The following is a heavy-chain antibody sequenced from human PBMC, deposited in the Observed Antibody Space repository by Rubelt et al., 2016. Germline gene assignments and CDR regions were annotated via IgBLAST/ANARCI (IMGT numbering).Heavy chain of an antibody. D-gene: IGHD1-26*01. J-gene: IGHJ4*02. CDR1: GGTFSSYA. CDR2: IIPILGIA. V-gene: IGHV1-69*04. Sequence: QVQLVQSGAEVKKPGASVKVSCKASGGTFSSYAISWVRQAPGQGLEWMGRIIPILGIAKYGREVQGRGTITADKSTSTAYMELSSLRSEDRAVYYCARDPLGELLPLDYWGQGTLVTVSS. CDR3: ARDPLGELLPLDY.